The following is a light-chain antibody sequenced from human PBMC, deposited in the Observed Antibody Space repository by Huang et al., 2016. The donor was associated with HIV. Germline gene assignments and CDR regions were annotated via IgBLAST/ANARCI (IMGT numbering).Light chain of an antibody. CDR3: QQRSNWAPIT. J-gene: IGKJ4*01. V-gene: IGKV3-11*01. CDR1: QRVSSY. CDR2: DAS. Sequence: EIVLTQSPATLSLSPGERATLSCRASQRVSSYLAWYQQKPGPAPRLLIYDASNRATGIPARFSGSGSGTDFTLTISSLEPEDFAVYYCQQRSNWAPITFGGGTKVEIK.